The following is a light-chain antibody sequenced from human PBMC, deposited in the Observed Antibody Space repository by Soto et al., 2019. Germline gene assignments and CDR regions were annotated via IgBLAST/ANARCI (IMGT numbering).Light chain of an antibody. J-gene: IGLJ2*01. CDR3: QTWGTGILV. V-gene: IGLV4-69*01. CDR2: LNSDGSH. Sequence: QPVLTQSPSASASLGASVKLTCTLSSGHSSYAIAWHQQQPEKGPRYLMKLNSDGSHSKGDGIPDRFSGSSSGAERYLTISSLQSEDEADYYCQTWGTGILVFGGGTKLNVL. CDR1: SGHSSYA.